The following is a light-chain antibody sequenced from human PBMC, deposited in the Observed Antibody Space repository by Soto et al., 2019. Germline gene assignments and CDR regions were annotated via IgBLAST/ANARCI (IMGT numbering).Light chain of an antibody. CDR2: DAS. V-gene: IGKV3-11*01. CDR1: QSVNNY. J-gene: IGKJ4*01. Sequence: SLFAQFPSTPSFSPGERATLSCRASQSVNNYLAWYQQKPGQAPRLLIYDASTRATGIPARFSGTGSGTDFTLTISSLEPEDFAVYYCQQRINWPLTFGGGTKVDIK. CDR3: QQRINWPLT.